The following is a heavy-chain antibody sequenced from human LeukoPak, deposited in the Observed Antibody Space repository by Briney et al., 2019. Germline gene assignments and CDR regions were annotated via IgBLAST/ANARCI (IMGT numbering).Heavy chain of an antibody. CDR2: ISSSSSYI. Sequence: GGSLRLSCAASGFTFSSYSMNSVRQAPGKWLEWVSSISSSSSYIYYADSVKGRFTISRDISKNTLYLQMNSLRAEDTAAYYCAKADCGSIHCYVLDYWGQGTLVTVSS. J-gene: IGHJ4*02. CDR1: GFTFSSYS. D-gene: IGHD2-2*01. V-gene: IGHV3-21*04. CDR3: AKADCGSIHCYVLDY.